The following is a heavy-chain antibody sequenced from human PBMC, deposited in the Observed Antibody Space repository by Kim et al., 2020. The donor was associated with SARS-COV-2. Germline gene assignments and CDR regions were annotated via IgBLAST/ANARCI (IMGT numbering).Heavy chain of an antibody. V-gene: IGHV4-39*01. J-gene: IGHJ4*01. CDR3: ARHGATSGYYAYFDY. Sequence: SETLSLTCSVSGDTISTTTYYWGWIRQPPGKGLEWIGSVYYSGTTYYNPSLKTRVTISVDTSKNQFSLMLSSVTAADTAVYYCARHGATSGYYAYFDYWG. CDR1: GDTISTTTYY. CDR2: VYYSGTT. D-gene: IGHD3-22*01.